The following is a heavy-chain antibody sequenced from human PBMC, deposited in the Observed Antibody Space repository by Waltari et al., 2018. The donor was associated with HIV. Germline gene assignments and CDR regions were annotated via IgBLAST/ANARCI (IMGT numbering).Heavy chain of an antibody. Sequence: QVQLVESGGCVVQPGRSLRLSCAASGFTFRSYGMHWVRQAPGKGLEWVSVTWYDVSNKYYADSVKGRFTISRDNSKNTLYLQMNSLRAEDTAVYYCARMVSSTGLYVLDYWGQGTLVTVSS. J-gene: IGHJ4*02. CDR1: GFTFRSYG. CDR3: ARMVSSTGLYVLDY. CDR2: TWYDVSNK. D-gene: IGHD6-19*01. V-gene: IGHV3-33*01.